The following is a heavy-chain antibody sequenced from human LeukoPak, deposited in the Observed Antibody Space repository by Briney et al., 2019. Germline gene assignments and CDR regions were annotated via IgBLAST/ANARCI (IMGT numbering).Heavy chain of an antibody. Sequence: ETLSLTCTVSGGSISSYYWSWIRQPPGKGLEWVSAISDTGGNTFYADSVKGRFTISRDNSKNTLYLQMNSLRAEDTAIYYCAKGRTNDYWGQGTLVTVSS. J-gene: IGHJ4*02. CDR3: AKGRTNDY. CDR1: GGSISSYY. CDR2: ISDTGGNT. V-gene: IGHV3-23*01. D-gene: IGHD1/OR15-1a*01.